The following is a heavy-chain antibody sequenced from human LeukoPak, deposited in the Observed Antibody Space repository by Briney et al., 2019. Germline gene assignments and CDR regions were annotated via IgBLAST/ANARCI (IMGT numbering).Heavy chain of an antibody. V-gene: IGHV5-51*01. CDR2: IYPGDSDT. CDR3: ARLSQDSGYEPEYGDY. J-gene: IGHJ4*02. D-gene: IGHD5-12*01. Sequence: RGESLKISCKGSGYSFTSYWIGWVRQMPGKGLEWMGIIYPGDSDTRYSPSFQGQVTISADKSISTAYLQWSSLKASDTAMYYCARLSQDSGYEPEYGDYWGQGTLVTVSS. CDR1: GYSFTSYW.